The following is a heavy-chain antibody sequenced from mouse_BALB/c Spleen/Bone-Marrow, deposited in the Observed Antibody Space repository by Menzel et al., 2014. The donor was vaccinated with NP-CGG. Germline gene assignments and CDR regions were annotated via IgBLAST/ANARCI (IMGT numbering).Heavy chain of an antibody. J-gene: IGHJ1*01. CDR3: ARVYGWYFDA. CDR1: GFTFSSYG. CDR2: INNNGGST. Sequence: EVQRVGSGGGLVQPGGSLKLSCVASGFTFSSYGMSWVRQTPDKRLELVATINNNGGSTYYPDSVKGQFTISRDNAKNTLCLQMSSLKSEDTAMYYCARVYGWYFDAWGAGTTVTVSS. V-gene: IGHV5-6-3*01. D-gene: IGHD1-1*01.